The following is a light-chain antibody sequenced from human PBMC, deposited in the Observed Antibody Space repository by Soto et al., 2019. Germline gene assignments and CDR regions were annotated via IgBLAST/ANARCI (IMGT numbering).Light chain of an antibody. J-gene: IGKJ4*01. CDR1: QSISSW. CDR2: KAS. Sequence: DIQMTQSPSTLSASVGDRVTITCRASQSISSWLAWYQQKPVKAPKLLIYKASSLESGVPSRFSGSGSGTEFTLTISSLQPDDFATYYCQQYNSSFGGGTKVDI. CDR3: QQYNSS. V-gene: IGKV1-5*03.